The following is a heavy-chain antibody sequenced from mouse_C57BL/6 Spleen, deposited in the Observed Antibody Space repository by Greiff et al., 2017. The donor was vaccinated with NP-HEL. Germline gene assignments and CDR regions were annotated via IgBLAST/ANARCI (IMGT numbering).Heavy chain of an antibody. D-gene: IGHD1-1*01. CDR1: GYTFTSYT. V-gene: IGHV1-4*01. CDR2: INPSSGYT. CDR3: ARGDYYGSSLNWYFDV. Sequence: VQLQQSGAELARPGASVKMSCKASGYTFTSYTMHWVKQRPGQGLEWIGYINPSSGYTKYNQKFKDKATLTADKSSSTAYMQLSSLTSEDSAVYYCARGDYYGSSLNWYFDVWGTGTTVTVSS. J-gene: IGHJ1*03.